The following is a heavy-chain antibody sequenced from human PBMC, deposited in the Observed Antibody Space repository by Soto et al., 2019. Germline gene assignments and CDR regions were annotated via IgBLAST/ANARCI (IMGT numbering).Heavy chain of an antibody. CDR2: IGADNRDT. Sequence: QVQLVQSGGEVKKPGASVTVSCKASGYTFTNHGISWGRQAPGQGLEWMGWIGADNRDTNYAQNIQDRLTMTTDTSTNTAYMELRSLQSDDTAVYYCARDISYGSGTAYGYWGQGTLVTVSS. D-gene: IGHD3-10*01. J-gene: IGHJ4*02. CDR3: ARDISYGSGTAYGY. V-gene: IGHV1-18*01. CDR1: GYTFTNHG.